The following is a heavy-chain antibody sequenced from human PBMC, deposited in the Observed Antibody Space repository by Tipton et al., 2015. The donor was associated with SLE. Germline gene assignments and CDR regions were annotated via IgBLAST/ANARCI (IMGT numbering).Heavy chain of an antibody. CDR1: GGSISSHY. V-gene: IGHV4-59*11. J-gene: IGHJ5*02. Sequence: TLSLTCTVSGGSISSHYWSWIRQPPGKRLVWIGHVHSSGSTFYNPSLKSRVTISMDTSKNQVSLRMTSVTAADTAVYYCATSGYDFLSWFDPWGQGTPVTVSS. CDR2: VHSSGST. D-gene: IGHD5-12*01. CDR3: ATSGYDFLSWFDP.